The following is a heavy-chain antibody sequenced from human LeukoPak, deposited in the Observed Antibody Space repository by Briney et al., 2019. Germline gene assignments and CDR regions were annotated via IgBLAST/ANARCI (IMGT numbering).Heavy chain of an antibody. V-gene: IGHV3-43*02. CDR2: ISGDGGTT. Sequence: GGSLRFSCAASGFTFDDYAMHWVRQAPGKGLEWVSLISGDGGTTYYADSVRGRFTISRDNSKNSLYLQMNSLRTEDTALYYCAKNWAARRVHYYYYNMDVWGQGATVTVSS. J-gene: IGHJ6*02. CDR1: GFTFDDYA. CDR3: AKNWAARRVHYYYYNMDV. D-gene: IGHD6-6*01.